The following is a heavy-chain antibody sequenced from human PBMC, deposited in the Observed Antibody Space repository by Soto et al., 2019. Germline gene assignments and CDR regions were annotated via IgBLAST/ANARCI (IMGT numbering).Heavy chain of an antibody. CDR3: AKSVYNWNDGFFDY. V-gene: IGHV3-48*02. Sequence: GGSLRLSCATSGFIFSDFNMNWVRQAPGKGLEWISYISSTSSTIYYADSVKGRFTISRDNAKNSLYLLMNSLRDEDTAVYYCAKSVYNWNDGFFDYWGQGTLVTVSS. J-gene: IGHJ4*02. D-gene: IGHD1-1*01. CDR1: GFIFSDFN. CDR2: ISSTSSTI.